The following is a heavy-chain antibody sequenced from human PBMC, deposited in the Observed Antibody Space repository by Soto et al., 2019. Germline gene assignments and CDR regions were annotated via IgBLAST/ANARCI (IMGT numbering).Heavy chain of an antibody. D-gene: IGHD3-10*01. CDR2: FRTSGDGGTT. CDR1: GFTFSSYS. V-gene: IGHV3-23*01. J-gene: IGHJ4*02. CDR3: ARDQSYGSGSSVY. Sequence: GGSLRLSCAASGFTFSSYSMSWVRQAPGKGLEWVSGFRTSGDGGTTYYADSVKGRFTISRDNSKNSLYLQMNSLRAEDTAVYYCARDQSYGSGSSVYWGQGTLVTVSS.